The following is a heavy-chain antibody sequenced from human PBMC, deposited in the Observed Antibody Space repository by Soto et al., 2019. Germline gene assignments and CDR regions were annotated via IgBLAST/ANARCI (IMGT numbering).Heavy chain of an antibody. CDR3: ARSGGLDRDFNY. CDR2: IIPMLDTP. J-gene: IGHJ4*02. D-gene: IGHD2-15*01. CDR1: GGTFSSDS. V-gene: IGHV1-69*12. Sequence: QVQLVQSGAEVKKPGSSVKVSCKASGGTFSSDSFSWVRQAPGQGLGWMGGIIPMLDTPIYAQKFQDRVTITADESTITAYMQLSSLRSGDTDVYYCARSGGLDRDFNYWGQGSLVTVSS.